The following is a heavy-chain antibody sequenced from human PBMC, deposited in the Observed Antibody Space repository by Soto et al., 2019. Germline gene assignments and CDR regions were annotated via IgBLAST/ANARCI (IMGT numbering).Heavy chain of an antibody. V-gene: IGHV3-21*01. D-gene: IGHD6-13*01. Sequence: PGGSLRLSCAASGFTFSSYSVNWVRQAPGKGLEWVSSISSSSSYIYYADSVKGRFTISRDNAKNSLYLQMNSLRAEDTAVYYCASLIAAAGTGYYYYGMDVWGQGTTVTVSS. CDR2: ISSSSSYI. J-gene: IGHJ6*02. CDR3: ASLIAAAGTGYYYYGMDV. CDR1: GFTFSSYS.